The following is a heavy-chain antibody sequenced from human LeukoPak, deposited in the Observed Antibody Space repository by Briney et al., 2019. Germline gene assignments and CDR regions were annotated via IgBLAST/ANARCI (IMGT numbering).Heavy chain of an antibody. V-gene: IGHV1-2*02. J-gene: IGHJ5*02. CDR3: ARDREISTSQAAFNWLHP. Sequence: ASVKVSCKASGYTFTNYFIHWVRQAPGQGLEWMGWIQPTSGVTDYAQTFQGRVTMTTDTSMNVAYMELRRLRSDDTAVYYCARDREISTSQAAFNWLHPWGQGTLVTVSS. CDR2: IQPTSGVT. D-gene: IGHD2/OR15-2a*01. CDR1: GYTFTNYF.